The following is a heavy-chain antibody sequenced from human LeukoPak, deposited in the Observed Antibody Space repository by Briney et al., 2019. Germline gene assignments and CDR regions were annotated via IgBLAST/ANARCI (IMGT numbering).Heavy chain of an antibody. V-gene: IGHV4-34*01. D-gene: IGHD1-26*01. CDR2: INHSGST. CDR3: ARVGGATRPSRHFDY. Sequence: SETLSLTSAVYGGSFSGYYWSWIRQPPGKGLDWIGEINHSGSTNYNPSLKSRVTISVDTSKNQFSLKLSSVTAADTAVYYCARVGGATRPSRHFDYWGQGTLVTVSS. CDR1: GGSFSGYY. J-gene: IGHJ4*02.